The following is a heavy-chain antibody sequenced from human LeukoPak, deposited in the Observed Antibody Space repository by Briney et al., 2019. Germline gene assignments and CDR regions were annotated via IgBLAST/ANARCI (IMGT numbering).Heavy chain of an antibody. Sequence: PSQTLSLTCTVSGGSISSGSYYWSWIRQPAGKGLEWIGRIYTSGSTNYNPSLKSRVTISVDTSKNQFSLKLSSVTAADTAVYYCARGPSAPYYYYYYMDVWGKGTTVTVSS. CDR2: IYTSGST. J-gene: IGHJ6*03. CDR1: GGSISSGSYY. D-gene: IGHD6-6*01. V-gene: IGHV4-61*02. CDR3: ARGPSAPYYYYYYMDV.